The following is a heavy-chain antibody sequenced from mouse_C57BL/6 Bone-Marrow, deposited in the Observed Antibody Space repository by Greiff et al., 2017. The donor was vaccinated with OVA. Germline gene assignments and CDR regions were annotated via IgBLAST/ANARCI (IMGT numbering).Heavy chain of an antibody. Sequence: DVQLQESGAELVRPGASVKLSCTASGFNIKDDYMHWVKQRPEQGLEWIGWIDPENGDTEYASKFQGKATITADTSSNTAYLQLSSLTSEDTAVYYCTPYPYYYAMDYWGQGTSVTVSS. CDR2: IDPENGDT. CDR3: TPYPYYYAMDY. V-gene: IGHV14-4*01. J-gene: IGHJ4*01. CDR1: GFNIKDDY.